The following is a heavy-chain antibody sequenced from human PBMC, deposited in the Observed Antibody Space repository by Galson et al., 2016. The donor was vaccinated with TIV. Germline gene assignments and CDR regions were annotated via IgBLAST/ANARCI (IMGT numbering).Heavy chain of an antibody. J-gene: IGHJ4*02. D-gene: IGHD3-16*01. Sequence: SVKVSCKASGYTFRYWGISWVRQAPGQGLEWLGWISAHNGATKFAQDVQGRVTLTTDTSTSTAYMELRSLKSDDTAIYYCATNLGVKHNDFWGQGTLVTVSS. CDR2: ISAHNGAT. CDR3: ATNLGVKHNDF. CDR1: GYTFRYWG. V-gene: IGHV1-18*01.